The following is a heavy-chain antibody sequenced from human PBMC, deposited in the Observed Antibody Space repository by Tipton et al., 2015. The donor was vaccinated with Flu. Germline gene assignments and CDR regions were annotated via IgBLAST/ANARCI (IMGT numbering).Heavy chain of an antibody. CDR1: GYTFTNYG. D-gene: IGHD6-13*01. Sequence: QLVQSGGEVKKPGASVKVSCKASGYTFTNYGISWVRQAPGQGPEWMGWISPYSGNTHYAQRLQGRVSVTADTSTSTAYMELRSLTSDDTAVYYCARDEMPAAGCDYWGQGTLVTVSS. CDR3: ARDEMPAAGCDY. V-gene: IGHV1-18*01. J-gene: IGHJ4*02. CDR2: ISPYSGNT.